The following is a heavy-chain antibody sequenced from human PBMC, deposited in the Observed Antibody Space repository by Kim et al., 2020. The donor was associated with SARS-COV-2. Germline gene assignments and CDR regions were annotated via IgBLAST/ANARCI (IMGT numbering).Heavy chain of an antibody. D-gene: IGHD2-8*02. CDR2: ISGSGGST. Sequence: GGSLRLSCAASGFTFSSYAMSWVRQAPGKGLEWVSAISGSGGSTYYADSVKGRFTISRDNSKNTLYLQMNSLRAEDTAVYYCAAVLVVYAIPGYFDYWGQGTLVTVSS. CDR1: GFTFSSYA. CDR3: AAVLVVYAIPGYFDY. V-gene: IGHV3-23*01. J-gene: IGHJ4*02.